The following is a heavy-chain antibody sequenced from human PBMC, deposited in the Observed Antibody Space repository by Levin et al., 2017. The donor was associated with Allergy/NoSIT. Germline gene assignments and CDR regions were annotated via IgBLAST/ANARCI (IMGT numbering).Heavy chain of an antibody. Sequence: HAGGSLRLSCAASGFSFSDYAMAWVRQAPGKGLEWVSVMTGGGFNRYYGDSVKGRFTVSRDNSKSTLFLELNSLRAEDTAVYYCAKKQGGTTGFSFDVWGQGTMVTVSS. J-gene: IGHJ3*01. CDR1: GFSFSDYA. CDR2: MTGGGFNR. D-gene: IGHD1-14*01. CDR3: AKKQGGTTGFSFDV. V-gene: IGHV3-23*01.